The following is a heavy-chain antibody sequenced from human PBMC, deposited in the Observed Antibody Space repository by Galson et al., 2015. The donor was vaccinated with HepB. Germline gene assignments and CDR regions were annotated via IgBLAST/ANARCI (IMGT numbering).Heavy chain of an antibody. Sequence: SVKVSCKASGYTFTSYYMHWVRQAPGQGLEWMGIINPSGGSTSYAQKLQGRVTMTRDTSTSTVYMELSSLRSEDTAVYYCASDYYDILTGYYKGLYYWGQGTLVTVSS. CDR1: GYTFTSYY. CDR3: ASDYYDILTGYYKGLYY. V-gene: IGHV1-46*04. J-gene: IGHJ4*02. D-gene: IGHD3-9*01. CDR2: INPSGGST.